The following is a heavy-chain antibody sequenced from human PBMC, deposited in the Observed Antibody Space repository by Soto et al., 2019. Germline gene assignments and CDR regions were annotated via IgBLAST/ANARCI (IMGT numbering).Heavy chain of an antibody. CDR2: ISYDGSNK. V-gene: IGHV3-30*03. CDR3: TRPPYYGSGSYGENYGMDV. CDR1: GFTFSSYG. D-gene: IGHD3-10*01. J-gene: IGHJ6*02. Sequence: GGSLRLSCAASGFTFSSYGMHWVRQAPGKGLEWVAVISYDGSNKYYADSVKGRFTISRDNSKNTAYLQMNSLKTEDTAVYYCTRPPYYGSGSYGENYGMDVWGQGTTVTVS.